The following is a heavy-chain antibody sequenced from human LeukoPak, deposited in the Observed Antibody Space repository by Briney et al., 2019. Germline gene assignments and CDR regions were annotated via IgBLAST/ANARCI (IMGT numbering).Heavy chain of an antibody. CDR1: GYTFTSYY. D-gene: IGHD2-15*01. V-gene: IGHV1-46*01. CDR2: INPSGGST. J-gene: IGHJ5*02. CDR3: ARQRGIWSGGSCYTLAPGVWFDP. Sequence: GASVKVSCKASGYTFTSYYMHWVRQAPGQGLEWMGIINPSGGSTSYAQKFQGRVTMTRDTSTSTVYMELSSLRSEDTAVYYCARQRGIWSGGSCYTLAPGVWFDPWGQGTLVTVSS.